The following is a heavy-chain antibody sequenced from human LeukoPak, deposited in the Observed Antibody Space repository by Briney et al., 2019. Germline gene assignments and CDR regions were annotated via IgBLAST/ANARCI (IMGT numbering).Heavy chain of an antibody. D-gene: IGHD3-16*01. Sequence: RTSETLSLTCTVSGGSISSYYRSWIRQPPGKGLEWIGYIYYSGSTNYNPSLESRVTISVDTSKNQFSLKLSSVTAADTAVYYCARDQSTMGFTNWFDPWGQGTLVTVSS. CDR1: GGSISSYY. V-gene: IGHV4-59*01. CDR3: ARDQSTMGFTNWFDP. CDR2: IYYSGST. J-gene: IGHJ5*02.